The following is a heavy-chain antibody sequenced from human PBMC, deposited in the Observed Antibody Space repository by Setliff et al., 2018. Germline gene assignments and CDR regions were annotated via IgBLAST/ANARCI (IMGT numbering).Heavy chain of an antibody. J-gene: IGHJ6*03. CDR1: GGSISSYY. CDR2: IYIGGSA. CDR3: AREQWLDPPGYYYMDV. Sequence: PSETLSLTSTVSGGSISSYYWSWIRQPAGKGLEWIGHIYIGGSANYNPSLKSRVTMSIDTSKNQFSLKLNSVTAADMAVYYCAREQWLDPPGYYYMDVWAKGTTVTV. V-gene: IGHV4-4*07. D-gene: IGHD6-19*01.